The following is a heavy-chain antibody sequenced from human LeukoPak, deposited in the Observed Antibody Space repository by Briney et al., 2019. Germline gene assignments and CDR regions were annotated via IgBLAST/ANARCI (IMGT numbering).Heavy chain of an antibody. Sequence: PSETLSLTCTVSGGSISSYYWSWIRQPPGKGLEWIGYIYYSGSTNYNPSLKSRVTISVDTSKNQFSLKLRSVTAADTAVYYCAGSIAVAGTLDAFDIWGQGTMVTVSS. CDR3: AGSIAVAGTLDAFDI. CDR1: GGSISSYY. CDR2: IYYSGST. J-gene: IGHJ3*02. V-gene: IGHV4-59*01. D-gene: IGHD6-19*01.